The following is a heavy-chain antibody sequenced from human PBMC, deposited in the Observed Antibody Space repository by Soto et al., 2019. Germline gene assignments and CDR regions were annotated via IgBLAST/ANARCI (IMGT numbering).Heavy chain of an antibody. Sequence: QLVQSGAEVKKPGSSVKISCKASGGTFSSYVISWLRQAPGQGLEWMGGVIPILGQTYYAPNLQGRVTITADVSTRTAYTELNRLTSADTAVYFCARVGGVGAPPGTDFWGQGTLVTVSS. CDR1: GGTFSSYV. CDR3: ARVGGVGAPPGTDF. D-gene: IGHD1-26*01. J-gene: IGHJ4*02. CDR2: VIPILGQT. V-gene: IGHV1-69*01.